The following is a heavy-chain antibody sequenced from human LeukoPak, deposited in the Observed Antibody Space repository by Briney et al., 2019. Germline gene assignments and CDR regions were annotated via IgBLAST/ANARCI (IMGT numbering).Heavy chain of an antibody. J-gene: IGHJ6*03. CDR3: ARATTVLTPYYYYMNV. CDR1: GGTFSSSA. Sequence: SVKVSCKASGGTFSSSAISWVRQAPGQGLEWMGGIIPVFATTNYAQKFQGRLTITTDESTSTAYMELSSLRSEDTAVYYCARATTVLTPYYYYMNVWGKGTTVTVSS. D-gene: IGHD4-23*01. CDR2: IIPVFATT. V-gene: IGHV1-69*05.